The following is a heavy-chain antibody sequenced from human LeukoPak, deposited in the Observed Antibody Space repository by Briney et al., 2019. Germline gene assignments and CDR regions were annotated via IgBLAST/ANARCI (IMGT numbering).Heavy chain of an antibody. V-gene: IGHV1-2*04. CDR3: ARGVVVAATSWFDP. CDR1: GYTLTGHY. D-gene: IGHD2-15*01. CDR2: INPNSGGT. Sequence: ASVKVPCKASGYTLTGHYIHWVRQAPGQGLESMGWINPNSGGTNYAQKLQGWVTMTRDTSISTAYMELSRLRSDDTAVYYCARGVVVAATSWFDPWGQGTLVTVSS. J-gene: IGHJ5*02.